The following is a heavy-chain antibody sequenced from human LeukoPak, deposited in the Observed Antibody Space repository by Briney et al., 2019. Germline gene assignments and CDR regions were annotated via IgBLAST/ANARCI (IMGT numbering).Heavy chain of an antibody. D-gene: IGHD2-15*01. CDR3: ARGRGFVGHFDS. V-gene: IGHV1-69*08. J-gene: IGHJ4*02. Sequence: GASVKVSCKVSGGAFSGNTISWVRQAPGPGPERMGRIILILGTAENTEKCQPNVTIRVDRSTSPVNMELRSMRSEDTAFYYCARGRGFVGHFDSWGQGTLVTVS. CDR1: GGAFSGNT. CDR2: IILILGTA.